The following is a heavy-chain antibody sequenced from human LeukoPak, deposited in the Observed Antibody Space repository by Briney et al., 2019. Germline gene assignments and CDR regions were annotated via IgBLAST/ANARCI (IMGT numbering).Heavy chain of an antibody. CDR3: ANTILTGAL. V-gene: IGHV3-30*12. Sequence: GGSLRLSCAASGFAFNTYGMQWVRQAPGMGLEWVAVDSFNGRVQYYADSVKGRFTISRDNAKNSLYLQMNSLRAEDTAVYYCANTILTGALWGQGTLVTVSS. CDR2: DSFNGRVQ. D-gene: IGHD2-2*02. J-gene: IGHJ4*02. CDR1: GFAFNTYG.